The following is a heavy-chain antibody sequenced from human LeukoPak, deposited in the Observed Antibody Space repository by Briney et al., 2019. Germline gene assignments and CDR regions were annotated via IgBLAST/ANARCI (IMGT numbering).Heavy chain of an antibody. V-gene: IGHV1-69*13. J-gene: IGHJ5*02. CDR2: IIPIFGTA. CDR3: ARGRYSSNWFDP. Sequence: SVKVSCKASGGTFSSYAISWVRQAPGQGLEWMGGIIPIFGTANYAQKFQGRVTITADESTSTAYMELSSLRSEDTAVYYCARGRYSSNWFDPWGQGTLVTVSS. D-gene: IGHD5-18*01. CDR1: GGTFSSYA.